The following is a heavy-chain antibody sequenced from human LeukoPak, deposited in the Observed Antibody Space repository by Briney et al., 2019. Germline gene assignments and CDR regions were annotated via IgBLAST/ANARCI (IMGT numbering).Heavy chain of an antibody. D-gene: IGHD1-1*01. Sequence: GGSLRLSCAASGFTFSRYWMTWVRQAPGKGLEWVANIKEDGSENSYVESVKGRFTISRDNAKNSLYLQLNSLRAEDTAVYFCARQRYSDYWGQGTLVRLL. J-gene: IGHJ4*02. CDR2: IKEDGSEN. CDR3: ARQRYSDY. V-gene: IGHV3-7*01. CDR1: GFTFSRYW.